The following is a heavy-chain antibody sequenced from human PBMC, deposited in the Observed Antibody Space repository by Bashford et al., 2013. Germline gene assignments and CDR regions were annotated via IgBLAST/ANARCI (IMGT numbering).Heavy chain of an antibody. Sequence: ASVKVSCKASGYTFTSYYMHWVRQAPGQGLEWMGIINPSGGTTNHAQKFQDRVTFNADESTSTVYMELRGLRSEDTAVYYCARDPRTCRDGSCYYFDYWGQGTLVTVSS. D-gene: IGHD2-15*01. V-gene: IGHV1-46*01. CDR1: GYTFTSYY. CDR3: ARDPRTCRDGSCYYFDY. CDR2: INPSGGTT. J-gene: IGHJ4*02.